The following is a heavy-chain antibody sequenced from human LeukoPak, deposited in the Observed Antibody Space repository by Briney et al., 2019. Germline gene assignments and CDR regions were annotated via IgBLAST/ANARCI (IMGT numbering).Heavy chain of an antibody. Sequence: SETLSLTCTVSGGSISSSSYYWGWIRQPPGKGLEWIGSIYYSGSTYYNPSLKSRVTISVETSKNQFSLKLSSVTDADTAVYYCARERPLRFLEWLSYYMDVWGKGTPVTVSS. J-gene: IGHJ6*03. D-gene: IGHD3-3*01. CDR3: ARERPLRFLEWLSYYMDV. CDR1: GGSISSSSYY. V-gene: IGHV4-39*02. CDR2: IYYSGST.